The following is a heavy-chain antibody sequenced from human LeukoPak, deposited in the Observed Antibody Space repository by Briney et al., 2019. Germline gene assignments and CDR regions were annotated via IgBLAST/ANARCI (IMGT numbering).Heavy chain of an antibody. CDR3: ASNSGSGSYFNGIDY. D-gene: IGHD3-10*01. V-gene: IGHV3-23*01. Sequence: GGSLRLSCAASGFTFSSYAMSWVRQAPGKGLEWVSAISGSGGSTYYADSVKGRFTISRDNSKNTLYLQMNSLRVEDTALYYCASNSGSGSYFNGIDYWGQGTLVTVSS. J-gene: IGHJ4*02. CDR1: GFTFSSYA. CDR2: ISGSGGST.